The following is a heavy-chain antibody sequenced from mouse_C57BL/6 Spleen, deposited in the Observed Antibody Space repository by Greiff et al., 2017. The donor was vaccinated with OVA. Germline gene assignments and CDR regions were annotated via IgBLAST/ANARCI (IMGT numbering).Heavy chain of an antibody. J-gene: IGHJ2*01. CDR2: INPSSGYT. V-gene: IGHV1-4*01. CDR3: ANTVVNYFDY. CDR1: GYTFTSYT. D-gene: IGHD1-1*01. Sequence: QVVESGAELARPGASVKMSCTASGYTFTSYTMHWVKQRPGQGLEWIGYINPSSGYTKYNQKFKDKATLTADKSSSTAYMQLSSLTSEDSAVYYCANTVVNYFDYWGQGTTLTVSS.